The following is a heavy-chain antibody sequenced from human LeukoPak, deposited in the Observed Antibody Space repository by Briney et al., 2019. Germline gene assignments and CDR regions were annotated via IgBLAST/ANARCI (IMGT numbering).Heavy chain of an antibody. V-gene: IGHV3-30*18. Sequence: GRSLRLSCAASGFTFSSYGMHWVRQAPGKGLEWVAVTSFDGANKYYSDSVKGRFTISRDNSKSTLFLQMNNLRPEDTAVYFCAKDLRWELPDYWGQGTLVTVSS. CDR3: AKDLRWELPDY. CDR2: TSFDGANK. D-gene: IGHD2-15*01. CDR1: GFTFSSYG. J-gene: IGHJ4*02.